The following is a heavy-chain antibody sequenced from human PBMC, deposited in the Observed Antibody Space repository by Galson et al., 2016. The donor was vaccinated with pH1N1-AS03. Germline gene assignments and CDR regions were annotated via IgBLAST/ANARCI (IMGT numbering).Heavy chain of an antibody. J-gene: IGHJ4*02. V-gene: IGHV4-39*01. Sequence: ETLSLTCTVSGGSISSRAYYWGWIRQPPGKGLEGIGSIYDTGRTTYNPSLKSRVTISGDTSKNQLSLKVTSMTAADTAVYYCARVVGARPPPDYWGQGTLVTVSS. CDR3: ARVVGARPPPDY. CDR1: GGSISSRAYY. CDR2: IYDTGRT. D-gene: IGHD1-26*01.